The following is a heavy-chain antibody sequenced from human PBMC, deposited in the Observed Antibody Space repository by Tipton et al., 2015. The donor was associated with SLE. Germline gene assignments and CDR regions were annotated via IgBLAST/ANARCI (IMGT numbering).Heavy chain of an antibody. D-gene: IGHD6-19*01. J-gene: IGHJ4*02. V-gene: IGHV3-49*03. Sequence: SLRLSCIASGFTFGEYGMSWFRQAPGKGLEWVAFIRSNAHGGTTQYAASVKGRFTISRDNAKNTLYLQMNSLRAEDAAVYYCIRDLAGREGYWGQGTLVTVSS. CDR2: IRSNAHGGTT. CDR1: GFTFGEYG. CDR3: IRDLAGREGY.